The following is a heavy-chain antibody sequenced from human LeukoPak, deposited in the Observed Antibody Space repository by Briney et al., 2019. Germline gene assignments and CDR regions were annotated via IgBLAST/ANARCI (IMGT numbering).Heavy chain of an antibody. CDR1: GGSVSRGSYY. J-gene: IGHJ5*02. Sequence: SESLSLTCTVSGGSVSRGSYYWSWIRQPPGKGLEWIGYIYYSGSTNYNPSLKSRVTISVDTSKDQFSLKLSSVTAADTAVYYCARTIAAAGTNWFDPWGQGTLVTVSS. CDR3: ARTIAAAGTNWFDP. V-gene: IGHV4-61*01. D-gene: IGHD6-13*01. CDR2: IYYSGST.